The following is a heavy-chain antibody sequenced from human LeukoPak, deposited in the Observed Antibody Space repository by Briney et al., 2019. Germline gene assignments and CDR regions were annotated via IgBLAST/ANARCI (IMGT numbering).Heavy chain of an antibody. J-gene: IGHJ3*02. V-gene: IGHV1-46*01. D-gene: IGHD2-15*01. CDR3: ATVCSGGSCQGEGAFDI. Sequence: GASVKVSCKASGYTFTSYYMHWVRQTPGQGLEWMGIINPSGGSTSYAQKFQGRVTMTEDTSTDTAYMELSSLRSEDTAVYYCATVCSGGSCQGEGAFDIWGQGTMVTVSS. CDR2: INPSGGST. CDR1: GYTFTSYY.